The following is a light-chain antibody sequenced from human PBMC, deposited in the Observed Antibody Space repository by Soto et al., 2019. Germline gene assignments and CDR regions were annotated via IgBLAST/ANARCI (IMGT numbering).Light chain of an antibody. CDR3: QQYNNWPIT. CDR1: QSVSNN. V-gene: IGKV3D-15*01. Sequence: EIVLTQSPGTLSLSPGERATLSCRASQSVSNNYLAWYQQKPGQAPRLLIYGASSRATGIPDRFSGSGSGTEFTLIISSLQSEDFAVYYCQQYNNWPITFGQGTRLEI. CDR2: GAS. J-gene: IGKJ5*01.